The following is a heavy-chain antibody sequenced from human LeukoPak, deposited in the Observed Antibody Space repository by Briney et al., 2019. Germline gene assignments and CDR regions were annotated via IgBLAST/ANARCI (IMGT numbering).Heavy chain of an antibody. V-gene: IGHV1-8*01. Sequence: GASVKVSCKASGYTFTSYDINWVRQATGQGPEWVGWVTPKSGNTGYAQKFQGRVTLTRDTSTGTAYMDLSSLRSEDTAVYFCARNLYGTGEFDYWGQGTLVTVSS. D-gene: IGHD7-27*01. CDR3: ARNLYGTGEFDY. CDR1: GYTFTSYD. CDR2: VTPKSGNT. J-gene: IGHJ4*02.